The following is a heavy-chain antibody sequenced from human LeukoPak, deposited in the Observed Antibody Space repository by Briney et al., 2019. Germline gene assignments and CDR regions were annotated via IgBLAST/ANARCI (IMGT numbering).Heavy chain of an antibody. CDR3: ARRGQQLRHRRLNWFDP. D-gene: IGHD6-13*01. V-gene: IGHV4-39*07. CDR1: GGSISSSSYY. CDR2: IYYSGST. J-gene: IGHJ5*02. Sequence: PSETLSLTCTVSGGSISSSSYYWGWIRQPPGKGLEWIGSIYYSGSTYYNPSLKSRVTISVDTSKNQFSLKLSSVTAADTAVYYCARRGQQLRHRRLNWFDPWGQGTLVTVSS.